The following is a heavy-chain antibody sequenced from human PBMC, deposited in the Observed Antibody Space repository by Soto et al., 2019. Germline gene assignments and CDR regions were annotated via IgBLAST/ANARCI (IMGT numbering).Heavy chain of an antibody. V-gene: IGHV3-30-3*01. Sequence: GGSLRLSCAASGFTFSSYAMHWVRQAPGKGLEWVAVISYDGSNKYYADSVKGRFTISRDNSKNTLYLQMNSLRAEDTAVYYCAREGGGRRGYSYDYNLYYYYGMDVWGQGTTVTVSS. D-gene: IGHD5-18*01. CDR1: GFTFSSYA. CDR2: ISYDGSNK. J-gene: IGHJ6*02. CDR3: AREGGGRRGYSYDYNLYYYYGMDV.